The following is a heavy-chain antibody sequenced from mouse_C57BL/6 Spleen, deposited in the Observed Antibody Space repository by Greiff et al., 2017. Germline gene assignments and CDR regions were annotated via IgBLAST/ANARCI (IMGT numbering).Heavy chain of an antibody. Sequence: QVQLKQPGAELVMPGASVKLSCKAYGYTFTSYWMHWVKQRPGQGLEWIGEIDPSDSYTNYNQKFKGKSTLTVDKSSSTAYMQLSSLTSEDSAVYYCARSGTAQATAYWGQGTLVTVSA. D-gene: IGHD3-2*02. CDR2: IDPSDSYT. CDR1: GYTFTSYW. CDR3: ARSGTAQATAY. V-gene: IGHV1-69*01. J-gene: IGHJ3*01.